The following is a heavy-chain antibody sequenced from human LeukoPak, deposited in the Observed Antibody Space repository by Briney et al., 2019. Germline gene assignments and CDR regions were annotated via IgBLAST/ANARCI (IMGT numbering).Heavy chain of an antibody. CDR1: GFTFDDYA. CDR3: AKDGYSSGWYYYFDY. J-gene: IGHJ4*02. V-gene: IGHV3-9*01. Sequence: PGGSLRLSCAASGFTFDDYAMPWVRHAPGKGLEWVSGISWNSGSIGYADSVKGRFPISRENAKNSLYLQMNTLRAEDTALYYCAKDGYSSGWYYYFDYWGQGTLVTVSS. CDR2: ISWNSGSI. D-gene: IGHD6-19*01.